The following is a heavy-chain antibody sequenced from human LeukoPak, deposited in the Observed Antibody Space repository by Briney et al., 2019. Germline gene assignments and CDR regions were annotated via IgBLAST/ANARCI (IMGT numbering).Heavy chain of an antibody. D-gene: IGHD6-13*01. CDR2: ISAYNGNT. V-gene: IGHV1-18*01. Sequence: GASVKVSCKASGYTFSNYDISWVRQAPGQGLEWMGWISAYNGNTNYAQKLQGRVTVTTDTSTSTVYMELSSLRSEDTAVYYCARAWIAAAGPFDYWGQGTLVTVSS. CDR3: ARAWIAAAGPFDY. CDR1: GYTFSNYD. J-gene: IGHJ4*02.